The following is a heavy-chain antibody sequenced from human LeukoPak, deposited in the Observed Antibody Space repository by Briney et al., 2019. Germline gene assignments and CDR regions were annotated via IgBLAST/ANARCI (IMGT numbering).Heavy chain of an antibody. CDR3: ARAARPPPFYDSSGSTLKEDAFDI. CDR2: IYTIGST. Sequence: PSETLSLTCTVSGGSISSYYWSWIRQTAGKGLEWIGRIYTIGSTKYNPSLKSRVTISAYPATIPISLKLSSVTAAVTAVYYCARAARPPPFYDSSGSTLKEDAFDIWGQGTMVTVSS. J-gene: IGHJ3*02. CDR1: GGSISSYY. V-gene: IGHV4-4*07. D-gene: IGHD3-22*01.